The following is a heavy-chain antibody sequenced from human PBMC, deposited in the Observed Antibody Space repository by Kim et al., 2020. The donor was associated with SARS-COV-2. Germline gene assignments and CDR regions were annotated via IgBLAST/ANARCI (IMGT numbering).Heavy chain of an antibody. V-gene: IGHV4-4*02. Sequence: NQHPPPTSRVTISVDKSKNQFSLKLSSVTAADTAVYYCAREHSNGNFDYWGQGTLVTVSS. CDR3: AREHSNGNFDY. D-gene: IGHD6-25*01. J-gene: IGHJ4*02.